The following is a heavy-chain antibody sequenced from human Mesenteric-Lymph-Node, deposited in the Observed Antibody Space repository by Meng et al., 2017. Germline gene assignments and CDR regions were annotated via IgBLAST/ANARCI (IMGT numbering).Heavy chain of an antibody. CDR2: LFYSGST. CDR1: VVSLTRNTHY. CDR3: GRQYGDYRGTFDY. J-gene: IGHJ4*02. V-gene: IGHV4-39*01. D-gene: IGHD4-17*01. Sequence: QVLRRESGPARLKSPETLPRPFMIPVVSLTRNTHYWGWLRQAPGKGLDGIVSLFYSGSTYYNPSLKSRLTMSVDTSNNQFSLKLSSVTAADTAVYYCGRQYGDYRGTFDYWGQGTLVTVSS.